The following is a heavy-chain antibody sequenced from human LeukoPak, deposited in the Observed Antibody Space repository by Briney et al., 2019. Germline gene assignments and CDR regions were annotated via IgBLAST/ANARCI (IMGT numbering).Heavy chain of an antibody. V-gene: IGHV3-23*01. Sequence: TGGSQRLSCAASGFTFSNFAMSWVRQTPGKGLEWVSGISGSGANSYYADSVKGRFTISRDNSKNTLYLQMNSLRADDTAVYYCARALSQQLIRYSQDWGQGTLVTVSS. CDR2: ISGSGANS. J-gene: IGHJ1*01. D-gene: IGHD1-1*01. CDR1: GFTFSNFA. CDR3: ARALSQQLIRYSQD.